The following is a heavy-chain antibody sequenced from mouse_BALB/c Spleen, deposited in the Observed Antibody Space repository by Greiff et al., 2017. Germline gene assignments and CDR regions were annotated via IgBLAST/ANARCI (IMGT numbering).Heavy chain of an antibody. V-gene: IGHV14-3*02. J-gene: IGHJ2*01. CDR3: APGWGYDY. CDR1: GFNIKDTY. Sequence: VQLQQSGAELVKPGASVKLSCTASGFNIKDTYMHWVKQRPEQGLEWIGRIDTANGNTKYDPKFQGKATIKADTSANTAYLQLSSLTSEDTSVYYCAPGWGYDYWGQGTTLTVSS. CDR2: IDTANGNT. D-gene: IGHD1-1*02.